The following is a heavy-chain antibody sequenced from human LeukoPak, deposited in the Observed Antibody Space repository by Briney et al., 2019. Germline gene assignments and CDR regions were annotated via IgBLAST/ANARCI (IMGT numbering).Heavy chain of an antibody. CDR1: GYSFSSYY. CDR2: INPSGTST. Sequence: GASVKGSCKASGYSFSSYYMHWVRQAPGQGLEWMGVINPSGTSTTYAQKFQGRLTVTRDASTSTVYMELGSLRSEDTAVYYCVNLGLIDVVRSVYWGQGTLVTVSS. V-gene: IGHV1-46*01. J-gene: IGHJ4*02. D-gene: IGHD3-22*01. CDR3: VNLGLIDVVRSVY.